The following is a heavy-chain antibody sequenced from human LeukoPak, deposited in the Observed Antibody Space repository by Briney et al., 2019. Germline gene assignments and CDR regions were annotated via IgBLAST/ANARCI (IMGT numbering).Heavy chain of an antibody. CDR3: ARDWYSSSWPYLDY. CDR2: ISYDGSNK. V-gene: IGHV3-30-3*01. CDR1: GFTFSSYA. J-gene: IGHJ4*02. D-gene: IGHD6-13*01. Sequence: GRSLRLSCAASGFTFSSYAMHWVRQAPGKGLEWVAVISYDGSNKYYADSVKGRFTISRDNAKNSLYLQMNSLRAEDTAVYYCARDWYSSSWPYLDYWGQGTLVTVSS.